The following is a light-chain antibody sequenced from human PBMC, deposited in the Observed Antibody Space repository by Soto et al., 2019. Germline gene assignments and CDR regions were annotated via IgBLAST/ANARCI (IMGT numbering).Light chain of an antibody. CDR3: QQHNNWPPWT. CDR2: GAS. V-gene: IGKV3-15*01. Sequence: EVVMTECPATLSVSPGERATLSCRASQSVSSNLAWYQQKPGQAPRLLMYGASTRATGIPDRFSGSGSGTEFTLTISSLQSEDFAVYYCQQHNNWPPWTFGQGTKVEIK. J-gene: IGKJ1*01. CDR1: QSVSSN.